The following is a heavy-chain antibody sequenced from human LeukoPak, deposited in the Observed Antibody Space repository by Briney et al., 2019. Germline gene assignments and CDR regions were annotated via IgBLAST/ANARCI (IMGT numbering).Heavy chain of an antibody. CDR1: GFTFSDYW. D-gene: IGHD3-10*01. CDR2: IWPDGSDK. Sequence: GGSLRLSCAVSGFTFSDYWMAWVRQAPGKGLEWVANIWPDGSDKYHVDSVRGRFIISRDNAQNSLNLQMNSLRAEDSGVYYCGRWGVNAGLDRWGQGTLVIVSS. CDR3: GRWGVNAGLDR. J-gene: IGHJ5*02. V-gene: IGHV3-7*01.